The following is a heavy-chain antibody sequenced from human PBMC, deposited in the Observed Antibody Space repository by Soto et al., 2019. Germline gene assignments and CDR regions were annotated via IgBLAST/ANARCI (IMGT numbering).Heavy chain of an antibody. Sequence: PGGSLRLSCAASGFTFSSYGMHWVRQAPGKGLEWVAVISYDGSNKYYADSVKGRFTISRDNSKNTLYLQMNSLRAEDTAVYYCAKARETSVEVEAGHDFDYRGQGTLDTVSS. J-gene: IGHJ4*02. CDR2: ISYDGSNK. V-gene: IGHV3-30*18. CDR3: AKARETSVEVEAGHDFDY. D-gene: IGHD2-15*01. CDR1: GFTFSSYG.